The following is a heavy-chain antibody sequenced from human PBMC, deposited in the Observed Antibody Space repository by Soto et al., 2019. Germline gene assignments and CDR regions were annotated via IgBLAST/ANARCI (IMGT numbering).Heavy chain of an antibody. Sequence: GGSLRLSCAASGFTFSSYAMSWVRQAPGKGLEWVSAISGSGGSTYYADSVKGRFTISRDNSKNTLYLQMNSLRAEDTAVYYCAKNPWSPHYGDYGEYWGQGTLVTVSS. CDR1: GFTFSSYA. CDR2: ISGSGGST. J-gene: IGHJ4*02. CDR3: AKNPWSPHYGDYGEY. D-gene: IGHD4-17*01. V-gene: IGHV3-23*01.